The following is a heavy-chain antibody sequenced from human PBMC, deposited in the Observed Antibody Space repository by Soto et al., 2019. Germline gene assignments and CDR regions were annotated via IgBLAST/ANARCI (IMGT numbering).Heavy chain of an antibody. Sequence: QAQVVQSGAEVRKPGSSVKLSCKASEGTFNSYAIAWVRQAPGQGLEWMGGIIPYYNTLNYAQKFQDRVTITADDSTDSVYMELSSLRSDDTAVYFCASGASRWYPYFGDSWAQGTLVTVSS. J-gene: IGHJ4*02. V-gene: IGHV1-69*01. CDR1: EGTFNSYA. D-gene: IGHD6-13*01. CDR3: ASGASRWYPYFGDS. CDR2: IIPYYNTL.